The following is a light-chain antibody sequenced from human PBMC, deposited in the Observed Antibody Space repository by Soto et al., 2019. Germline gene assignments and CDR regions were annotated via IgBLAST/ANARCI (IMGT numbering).Light chain of an antibody. V-gene: IGLV2-8*01. CDR1: SSDVGVYNY. CDR2: EVS. J-gene: IGLJ1*01. Sequence: QSALTQPPSASGSPGQSVTIYCTGTSSDVGVYNYVSWYQQHPGKAPKLMIYEVSKRPSGVPDRFSGSKSGNTASLTVSGLQAEDEAAYYCSSYAGSKKYVLGTGTKVTVL. CDR3: SSYAGSKKYV.